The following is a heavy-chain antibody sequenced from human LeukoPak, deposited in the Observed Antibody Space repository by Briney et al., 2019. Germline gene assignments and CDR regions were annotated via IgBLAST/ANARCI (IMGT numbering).Heavy chain of an antibody. CDR1: GLTVSTNY. J-gene: IGHJ3*02. D-gene: IGHD6-25*01. CDR2: IYAGGGT. V-gene: IGHV3-53*01. CDR3: TRAATLIDGFDM. Sequence: GGSLRLSCAASGLTVSTNYMRWIRQAPGKGLEWVSLIYAGGGTAYADSVKGRFTISRDNSKNTLYLQMNSLRAEDTAVYYCTRAATLIDGFDMWGQGTMVTVSS.